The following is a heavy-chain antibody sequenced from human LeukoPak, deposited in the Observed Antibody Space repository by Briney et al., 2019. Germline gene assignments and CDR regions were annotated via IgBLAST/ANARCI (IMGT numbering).Heavy chain of an antibody. CDR2: ITWNSGSV. D-gene: IGHD3/OR15-3a*01. CDR1: GFTFHDYA. V-gene: IGHV3-9*03. J-gene: IGHJ3*02. Sequence: GGSLRLSCAASGFTFHDYAMHWVRQVPGKGLEWVTGITWNSGSVLYADSVRGRFTISRDNAKNSLYLQMNSLRPEDMAFYYCAKGLGVASLIVDALDMWGQGTMVTV. CDR3: AKGLGVASLIVDALDM.